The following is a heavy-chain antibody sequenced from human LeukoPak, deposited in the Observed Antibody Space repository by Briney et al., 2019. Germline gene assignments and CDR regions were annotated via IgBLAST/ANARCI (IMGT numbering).Heavy chain of an antibody. J-gene: IGHJ3*02. D-gene: IGHD3-22*01. CDR2: INAGNGNT. V-gene: IGHV1-3*01. Sequence: ASVKVSCKASGYTFTSYAMHWVRQAPGQRLEWMGWINAGNGNTKYSQKFQGKVTITRDTSASTAYMELSSLRSEDTAVYYCASPYYYDSSAPPDVFDIWGQGTRVTASS. CDR1: GYTFTSYA. CDR3: ASPYYYDSSAPPDVFDI.